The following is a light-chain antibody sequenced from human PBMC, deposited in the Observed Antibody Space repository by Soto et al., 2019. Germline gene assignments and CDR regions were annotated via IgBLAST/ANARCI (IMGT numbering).Light chain of an antibody. CDR1: SGHNSYA. V-gene: IGLV4-69*01. CDR3: QTWSTDIRV. J-gene: IGLJ3*02. Sequence: QLVLTQPPSASASLGASVKLTCTLSSGHNSYAIAWHQQQPEKGPRYLMKLNSDGSHSKGDGIPDRFSGSSSGAERYLTISSLRSEDEADYYCQTWSTDIRVFGGGTKVTVL. CDR2: LNSDGSH.